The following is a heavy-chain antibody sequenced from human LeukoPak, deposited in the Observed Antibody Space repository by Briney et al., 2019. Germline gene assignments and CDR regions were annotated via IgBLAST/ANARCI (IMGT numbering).Heavy chain of an antibody. CDR3: ASFFWSGYYFDY. CDR1: GFTVSSNY. Sequence: GGSLRLSCAASGFTVSSNYMSWVRQAPGEGLEWVSVIYSGGSTYYADSVKGRFTISRDNSKNTLYLQMNSLRAEDTAVYYCASFFWSGYYFDYWGQGTLVTVSS. J-gene: IGHJ4*02. CDR2: IYSGGST. D-gene: IGHD3-3*01. V-gene: IGHV3-53*01.